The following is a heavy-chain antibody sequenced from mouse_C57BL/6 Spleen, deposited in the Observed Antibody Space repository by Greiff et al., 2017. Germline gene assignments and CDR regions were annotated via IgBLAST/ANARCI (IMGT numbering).Heavy chain of an antibody. Sequence: DVQLQESGGGLVKPGGSLKLSCAASGFTFSDYGMHWVRQAPEKGLEWVAYISSGSSTIYYADTVKGRFTISRDNAKNTLFLQMTSLRSEDTAMYYCARLSGSSPYYAMDYWGQGTSVTVSS. D-gene: IGHD1-1*01. CDR1: GFTFSDYG. CDR3: ARLSGSSPYYAMDY. J-gene: IGHJ4*01. V-gene: IGHV5-17*01. CDR2: ISSGSSTI.